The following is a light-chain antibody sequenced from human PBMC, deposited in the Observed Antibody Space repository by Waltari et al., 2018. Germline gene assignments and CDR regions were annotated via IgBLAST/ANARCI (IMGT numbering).Light chain of an antibody. CDR1: QSVSSN. CDR3: QQYNNWLGT. CDR2: GAS. Sequence: EIVMTQSPAPLSVSPGERTTTSCRASQSVSSNLAWYRQKPGQAPRLLIYGASTRATGIPARFSGSGSGTEFTLTISSMQSEDFAVYYCQQYNNWLGTFGQGTKVEIK. J-gene: IGKJ1*01. V-gene: IGKV3-15*01.